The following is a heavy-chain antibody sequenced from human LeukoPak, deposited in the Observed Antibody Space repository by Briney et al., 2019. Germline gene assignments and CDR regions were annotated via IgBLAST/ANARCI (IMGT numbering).Heavy chain of an antibody. D-gene: IGHD4-17*01. Sequence: GASVKVSCKAPVYTFTSYGISWVRQAPGQGLEWMGWISAYNGNTNYAQKLQGRVTMTTDTSTSTAYMELRSLRSDDTAVYYCARAQYGDYIDYWGQGTLVTVSS. J-gene: IGHJ4*02. V-gene: IGHV1-18*01. CDR2: ISAYNGNT. CDR1: VYTFTSYG. CDR3: ARAQYGDYIDY.